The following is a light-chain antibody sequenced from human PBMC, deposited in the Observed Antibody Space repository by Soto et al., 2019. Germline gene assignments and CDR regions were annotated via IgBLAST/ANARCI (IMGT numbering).Light chain of an antibody. CDR1: QSVSSNY. CDR2: GAS. V-gene: IGKV3-20*01. CDR3: QQCGSSSWT. Sequence: EIVLTQSPGTLSLSPGDRATLSCRASQSVSSNYLAWYQQKPGQAPRLLIYGASSRATGIPDRFSGSGSGTDFTLTISRLEPEDFAVYYCQQCGSSSWTFGQGTKVEIK. J-gene: IGKJ1*01.